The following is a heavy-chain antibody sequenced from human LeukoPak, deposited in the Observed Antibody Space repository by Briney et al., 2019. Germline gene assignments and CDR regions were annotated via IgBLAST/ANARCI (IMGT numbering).Heavy chain of an antibody. CDR2: IYHSGST. D-gene: IGHD2-21*02. Sequence: PSETLSLTCTVSGGSISSGGYYWSWIRQPPGKGLEWIGYIYHSGSTYYNPSLKSRVTMSVDTSKNQFSLKLSSVTAADTAVYYCARKYGVGGDDAFDIWGQGTMVTVSS. V-gene: IGHV4-30-2*01. CDR1: GGSISSGGYY. J-gene: IGHJ3*02. CDR3: ARKYGVGGDDAFDI.